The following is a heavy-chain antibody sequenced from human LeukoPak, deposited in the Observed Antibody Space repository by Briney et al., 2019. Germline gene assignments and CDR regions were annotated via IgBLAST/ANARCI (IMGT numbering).Heavy chain of an antibody. J-gene: IGHJ4*02. CDR1: GGSISSSNW. Sequence: SETLSLTCAVSGGSISSSNWWSWVRQPPGKGLEWIGEIYHSGSTNYNPSLKSRVTISVDTSKNQFSLKLSSVTAADTAVYYCASSIAARPLDYWGQGTLVTVSS. V-gene: IGHV4-4*02. D-gene: IGHD6-6*01. CDR3: ASSIAARPLDY. CDR2: IYHSGST.